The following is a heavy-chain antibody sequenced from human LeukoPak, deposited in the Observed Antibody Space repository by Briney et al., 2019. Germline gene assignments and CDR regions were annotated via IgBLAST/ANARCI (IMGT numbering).Heavy chain of an antibody. D-gene: IGHD5-24*01. J-gene: IGHJ4*02. CDR1: TGSLSSYY. CDR3: ARVGRYGYNREYFEY. V-gene: IGHV4-59*01. CDR2: IYYSGST. Sequence: SETLSLTCTLSTGSLSSYYWSWIRQPPGKGLEWIGYIYYSGSTNYNPSLKSRVTVSVGTSKSQFSLKLSSVTAADTAVYYCARVGRYGYNREYFEYWGQGTLVAVSS.